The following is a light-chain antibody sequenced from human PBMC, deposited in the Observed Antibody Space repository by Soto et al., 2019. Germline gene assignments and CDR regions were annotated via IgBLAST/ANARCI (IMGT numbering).Light chain of an antibody. CDR2: AAS. CDR1: QSIASY. Sequence: DIHITQSPSSLSGDIGARVATSFPASQSIASYLNWYQQKPGTAPKLLIYAASTLQSGVPSRFSGSGSGTDFTLTISGLQTEDFATYYCQQSYTTLWTFGQGTKVDIK. V-gene: IGKV1-39*01. J-gene: IGKJ1*01. CDR3: QQSYTTLWT.